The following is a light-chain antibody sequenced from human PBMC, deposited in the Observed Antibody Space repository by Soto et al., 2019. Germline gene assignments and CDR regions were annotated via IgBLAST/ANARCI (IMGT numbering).Light chain of an antibody. Sequence: QSVLTQPASVSGSPGQAITVSCSGTSXDIGAHNFVSWYQQHPGKAPKLIIYEVINRPSGVSDRFSGSKSGNTASLTISGLQSEDEADYYCNSYTTSNTFVFSSGTKVTVL. V-gene: IGLV2-14*03. CDR1: SXDIGAHNF. J-gene: IGLJ1*01. CDR2: EVI. CDR3: NSYTTSNTFV.